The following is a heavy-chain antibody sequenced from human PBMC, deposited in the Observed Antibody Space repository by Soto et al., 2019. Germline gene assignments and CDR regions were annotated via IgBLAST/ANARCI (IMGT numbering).Heavy chain of an antibody. CDR1: GFTFSSYG. CDR2: ISYDGSNK. V-gene: IGHV3-30*18. D-gene: IGHD3-22*01. Sequence: GGSLRLSCAASGFTFSSYGMHWVRQAPGKGLEWVAVISYDGSNKYYADSVKGRFTISRDNSKNTLYLQMNSLRAEDTAVYYCAKDRRTMIVPGGYYYGMDVWGQGTTVTVSS. J-gene: IGHJ6*02. CDR3: AKDRRTMIVPGGYYYGMDV.